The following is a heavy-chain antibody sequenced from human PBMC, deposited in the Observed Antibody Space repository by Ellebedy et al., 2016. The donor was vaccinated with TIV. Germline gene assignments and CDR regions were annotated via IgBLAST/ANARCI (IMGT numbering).Heavy chain of an antibody. CDR2: ISSNGGST. CDR3: ASRPNGDFHFLDY. V-gene: IGHV3-64*04. J-gene: IGHJ4*02. D-gene: IGHD4-17*01. CDR1: GFTFSSYA. Sequence: GESLKISCSASGFTFSSYAMHWVRQAPGKGLEYVSAISSNGGSTYYADSVKGRFTISRDNSKNTLYLQMNSLRAEDTAVYYCASRPNGDFHFLDYWGQGTLVTVSS.